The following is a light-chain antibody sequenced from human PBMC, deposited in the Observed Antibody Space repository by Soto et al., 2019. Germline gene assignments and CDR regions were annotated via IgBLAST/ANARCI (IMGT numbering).Light chain of an antibody. CDR1: QSVFYSSNTKNY. Sequence: IVMTQSPDSLAVSLGERATINCKSSQSVFYSSNTKNYLAWYQQKPGQPPKLLIYWASTRESGVPDRFSGSGSGADFTLTIISLRAEDVAVYYCQQYYSIPYSFGQGTNVEIK. CDR2: WAS. CDR3: QQYYSIPYS. V-gene: IGKV4-1*01. J-gene: IGKJ2*01.